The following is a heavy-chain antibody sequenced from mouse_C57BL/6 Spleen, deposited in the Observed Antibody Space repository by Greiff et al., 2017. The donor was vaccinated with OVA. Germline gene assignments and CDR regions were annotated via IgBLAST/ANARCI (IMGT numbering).Heavy chain of an antibody. CDR2: ISSGGSYT. Sequence: EVKLMESGGDLVKPGGSLKLSCAASGFTFSSYGMSWVRQTPDKRLEWVATISSGGSYTYYPDSVKGRFTISRDNAKNTLYLQMSSLKSEDTAMYYCARFITTVVATEEGYAMDYWGQGTSVTVSS. CDR1: GFTFSSYG. CDR3: ARFITTVVATEEGYAMDY. D-gene: IGHD1-1*01. J-gene: IGHJ4*01. V-gene: IGHV5-6*01.